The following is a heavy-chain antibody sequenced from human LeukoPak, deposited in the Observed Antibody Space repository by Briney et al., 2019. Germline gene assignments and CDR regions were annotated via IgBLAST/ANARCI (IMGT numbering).Heavy chain of an antibody. J-gene: IGHJ4*02. CDR2: INHSGST. Sequence: SGTLSLTCAVYGGSFSGYYWSWIRQPPGKGLEWIGEINHSGSTNYNPSLKSRVTISVDTSKNQFSLKLSSVTAADTAVYYCARGIFSVWGQGTLVTVSS. CDR1: GGSFSGYY. V-gene: IGHV4-34*01. CDR3: ARGIFSV. D-gene: IGHD6-19*01.